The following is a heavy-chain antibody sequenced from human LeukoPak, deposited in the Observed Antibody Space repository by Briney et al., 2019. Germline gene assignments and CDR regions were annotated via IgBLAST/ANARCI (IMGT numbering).Heavy chain of an antibody. Sequence: GRSLRLSCAASGFTFSSYAMHWVRQAPGKGLEWVAVISYDGSNKYYADSVKGRFTISRDNSTNTLYLQMNSLRSEDTAVYFCAREGYCSGSICYSFDYWGQGTLVTVSS. V-gene: IGHV3-30*04. CDR1: GFTFSSYA. D-gene: IGHD2-15*01. CDR3: AREGYCSGSICYSFDY. CDR2: ISYDGSNK. J-gene: IGHJ4*02.